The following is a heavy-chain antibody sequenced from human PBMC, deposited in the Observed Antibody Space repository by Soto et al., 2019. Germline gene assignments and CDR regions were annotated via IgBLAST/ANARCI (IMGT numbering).Heavy chain of an antibody. D-gene: IGHD2-15*01. CDR2: IIPIFGTA. Sequence: GASVTVSCKASGGTLSSYAISWVRQAPGQGLEWMGGIIPIFGTANYAQKFQGRVTITADESTSTAYMELSSLRSEDTAVYYCARDVYDLGYCSGGSCYGLDPWGQGTLVTVSS. CDR3: ARDVYDLGYCSGGSCYGLDP. CDR1: GGTLSSYA. J-gene: IGHJ5*02. V-gene: IGHV1-69*13.